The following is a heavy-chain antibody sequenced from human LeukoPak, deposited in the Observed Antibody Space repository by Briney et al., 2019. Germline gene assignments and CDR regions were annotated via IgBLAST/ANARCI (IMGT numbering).Heavy chain of an antibody. CDR2: IYYSGST. CDR3: ARVGHAESSGWAFDY. D-gene: IGHD6-19*01. Sequence: PSETLSLTCTVSGGSISSGSYYWGWIRQPPGKGLEWIGSIYYSGSTYYNPSLKSRVTISVDTSKNQFSLKLSSVTAADTAVYYCARVGHAESSGWAFDYWGQGTLVTVSS. J-gene: IGHJ4*02. CDR1: GGSISSGSYY. V-gene: IGHV4-39*07.